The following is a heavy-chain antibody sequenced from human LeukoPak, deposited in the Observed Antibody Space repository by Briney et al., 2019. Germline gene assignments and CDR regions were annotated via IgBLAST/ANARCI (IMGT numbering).Heavy chain of an antibody. V-gene: IGHV3-48*03. CDR1: GFTFDTYE. D-gene: IGHD2-15*01. CDR3: AKGGSQGDCSFGTCYVDY. CDR2: ISRGGFEI. J-gene: IGHJ4*02. Sequence: PGGSLRLSCVGSGFTFDTYEMNWVRQAPGKGLEWLSFISRGGFEIHYAASVEGRFTISRDDAKNTLYLQMTSLRDEDTAVYYCAKGGSQGDCSFGTCYVDYWGQGTLVTISS.